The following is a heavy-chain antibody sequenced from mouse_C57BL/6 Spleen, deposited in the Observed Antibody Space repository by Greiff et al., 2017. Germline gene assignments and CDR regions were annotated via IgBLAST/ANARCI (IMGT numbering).Heavy chain of an antibody. CDR3: ASGRAWFAY. V-gene: IGHV3-6*01. J-gene: IGHJ3*01. CDR2: ISYDGSN. CDR1: GYSITSGYY. Sequence: VQLKESGPGLVKPSQSLSLTCSVTGYSITSGYYWNWIRQFPGNKLEWMGYISYDGSNNYNPSLKNRISITRDTSKNQFCLKLNSVTTEDTATXYCASGRAWFAYWGQGTLVTVSA.